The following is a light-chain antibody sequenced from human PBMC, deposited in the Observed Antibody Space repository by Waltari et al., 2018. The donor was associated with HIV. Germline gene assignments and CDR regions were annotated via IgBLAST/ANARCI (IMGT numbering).Light chain of an antibody. CDR3: QQYNSYPYT. V-gene: IGKV1-5*03. CDR1: QSISSW. Sequence: DIQMTQSPSTLSASVGDRVTITCRASQSISSWVAWYQQKPGKAPNLLIYKASSLKSGVPSRCSGSGSGTEFTLTISSLQPDDFATYYCQQYNSYPYTFGPGTKLEIK. CDR2: KAS. J-gene: IGKJ2*01.